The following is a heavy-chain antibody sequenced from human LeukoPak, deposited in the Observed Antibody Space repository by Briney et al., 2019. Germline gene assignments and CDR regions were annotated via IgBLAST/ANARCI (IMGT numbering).Heavy chain of an antibody. Sequence: PGGSLRLSCAASGFTFNSYTMNWVRQAPGRGLEWISYIGSSSVTIYYADSVKGRFTISRDNAKNSLYLQMNSLRAEDSAVYYCARAPRISGHYHFDYWGQGTLVTVSS. CDR1: GFTFNSYT. V-gene: IGHV3-48*01. CDR3: ARAPRISGHYHFDY. J-gene: IGHJ4*02. D-gene: IGHD1-26*01. CDR2: IGSSSVTI.